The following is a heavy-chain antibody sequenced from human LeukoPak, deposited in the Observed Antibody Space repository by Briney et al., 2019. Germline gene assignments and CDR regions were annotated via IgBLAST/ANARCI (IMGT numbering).Heavy chain of an antibody. CDR2: IYPGDFDT. Sequence: GESLKISCKGSGYSFTSYWIGWVRQMPGKGLEGMGIIYPGDFDTTYSPSFQGQVTISADKSTSTAYLQWSSLKASDTAMYYCARHFSYYDSSDQFGYWGQGTLVTVSS. CDR1: GYSFTSYW. CDR3: ARHFSYYDSSDQFGY. V-gene: IGHV5-51*01. J-gene: IGHJ4*02. D-gene: IGHD3-22*01.